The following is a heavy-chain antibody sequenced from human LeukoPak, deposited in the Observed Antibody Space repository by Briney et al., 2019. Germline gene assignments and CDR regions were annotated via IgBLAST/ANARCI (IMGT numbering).Heavy chain of an antibody. J-gene: IGHJ4*02. V-gene: IGHV3-23*01. CDR1: GFTFRSYA. D-gene: IGHD6-13*01. Sequence: GGSLRLSCAASGFTFRSYAMSWVRQAPGKGPEWVSAMSGSGSSIYYADSVKGRFTISRDNSKNTLYLQMNSLTVDDTAVYHCAKPKFTSSWPFDYWGQGTLVAVSS. CDR3: AKPKFTSSWPFDY. CDR2: MSGSGSSI.